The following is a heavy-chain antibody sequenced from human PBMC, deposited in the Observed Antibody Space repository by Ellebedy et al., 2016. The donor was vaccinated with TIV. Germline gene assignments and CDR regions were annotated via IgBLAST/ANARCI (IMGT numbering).Heavy chain of an antibody. V-gene: IGHV3-23*01. CDR3: ARGGSHGMDV. D-gene: IGHD2-15*01. Sequence: PGGSLRLSCAASGFTFSGYAMSWVRQAPGKGLEWVSAISGSGGSTYYADSVKGRFTISRDNSKNTLYLQMNSRRAEDTAVYYCARGGSHGMDVWGQGTTVTVSS. CDR2: ISGSGGST. J-gene: IGHJ6*02. CDR1: GFTFSGYA.